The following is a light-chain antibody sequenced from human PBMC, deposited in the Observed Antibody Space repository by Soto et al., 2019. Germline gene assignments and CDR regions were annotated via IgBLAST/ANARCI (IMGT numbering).Light chain of an antibody. V-gene: IGLV2-14*01. J-gene: IGLJ1*01. CDR2: QVT. Sequence: QSVLTQPASVSGSPGQSSTIAWTGTSSDLAIYNYASWYQQQPGKAPKLMIYQVTNRPSGVSNRFSGSRSGNTASLTISGLQAEDEADYYCSSYTDSSNYVFGTGTKVTVL. CDR3: SSYTDSSNYV. CDR1: SSDLAIYNY.